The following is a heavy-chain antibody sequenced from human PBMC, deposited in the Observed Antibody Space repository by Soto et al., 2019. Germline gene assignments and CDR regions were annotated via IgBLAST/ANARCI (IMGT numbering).Heavy chain of an antibody. CDR3: ARAGVVVPAAIGQYNWFDP. D-gene: IGHD2-2*01. Sequence: SETLSLTCTVSGCSISSGGYYWSWIRQHPGKGLEWIGDIYYSGSTYYNPSLKSRVTISVDTSKNQFSLKLSSVTAADTAVYYCARAGVVVPAAIGQYNWFDPWGQGTLVTVSS. V-gene: IGHV4-31*03. J-gene: IGHJ5*02. CDR2: IYYSGST. CDR1: GCSISSGGYY.